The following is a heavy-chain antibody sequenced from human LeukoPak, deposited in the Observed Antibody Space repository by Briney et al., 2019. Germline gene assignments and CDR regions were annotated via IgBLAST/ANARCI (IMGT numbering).Heavy chain of an antibody. Sequence: ASVKVSCKASGYTFTSYAMHWVRQAPGQRLEWMGWINAGNGNTKYSQKFQGRVTITRDTSASTAYMELSSLRSEDTAVYYCARVPCSGGSCYDGDYWGQGTLVTVSS. CDR2: INAGNGNT. J-gene: IGHJ4*02. D-gene: IGHD2-15*01. V-gene: IGHV1-3*01. CDR1: GYTFTSYA. CDR3: ARVPCSGGSCYDGDY.